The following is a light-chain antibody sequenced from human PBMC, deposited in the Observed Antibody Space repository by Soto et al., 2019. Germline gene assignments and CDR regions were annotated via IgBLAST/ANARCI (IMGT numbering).Light chain of an antibody. Sequence: EIVLTQSPATLSLSPGDRATLSFGASQSVSSSLAWYQQKPGQVPRLLIYGASTRASGVPARFSGSGSGTDFTLTISSLQSEDFAVYYCQQYDNWPPTTFGQGTRLEI. CDR3: QQYDNWPPTT. V-gene: IGKV3-15*01. J-gene: IGKJ5*01. CDR2: GAS. CDR1: QSVSSS.